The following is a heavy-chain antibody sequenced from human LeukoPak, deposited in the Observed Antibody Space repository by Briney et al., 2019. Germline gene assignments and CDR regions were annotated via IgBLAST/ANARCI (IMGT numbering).Heavy chain of an antibody. D-gene: IGHD3-10*01. V-gene: IGHV4-34*01. J-gene: IGHJ4*02. CDR2: INHSGST. CDR3: ARVSGVSSLRY. Sequence: SETLSLTCAVYGGSFSGYYWSWIRQPPGKGLEWIGEINHSGSTNYNPSLKSRVTISVDTSKNQFSLKLSSVTAADTAVYYCARVSGVSSLRYWGQGTLVTVSS. CDR1: GGSFSGYY.